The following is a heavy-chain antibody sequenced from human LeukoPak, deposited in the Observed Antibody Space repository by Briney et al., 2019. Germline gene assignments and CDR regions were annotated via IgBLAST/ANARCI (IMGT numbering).Heavy chain of an antibody. Sequence: GGSLRLSCAASGFTFSSNSMNWVRQAPGKGLEWVSSISSRSSYIYYADSVKGRFTISRDNAQNSLYLQMNSLRAEDTAVYYCERVLSCGGDCYPADAIDIWGQGTMVTVSS. CDR1: GFTFSSNS. CDR3: ERVLSCGGDCYPADAIDI. J-gene: IGHJ3*02. CDR2: ISSRSSYI. V-gene: IGHV3-21*01. D-gene: IGHD2-21*02.